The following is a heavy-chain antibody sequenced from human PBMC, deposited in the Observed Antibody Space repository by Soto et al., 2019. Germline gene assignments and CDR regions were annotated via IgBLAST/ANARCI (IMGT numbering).Heavy chain of an antibody. CDR1: GGSISSNY. D-gene: IGHD6-13*01. CDR2: VYNSGST. CDR3: ARYRREAVAGYTLDN. V-gene: IGHV4-59*01. J-gene: IGHJ4*02. Sequence: SETLSLTCTVSGGSISSNYWTWIRQPPGKGLEWIGYVYNSGSTNYNPSLKSRVTISEDTSKSQFSLKVNSMTAAGTAVYYCARYRREAVAGYTLDNWGQGILVTVSS.